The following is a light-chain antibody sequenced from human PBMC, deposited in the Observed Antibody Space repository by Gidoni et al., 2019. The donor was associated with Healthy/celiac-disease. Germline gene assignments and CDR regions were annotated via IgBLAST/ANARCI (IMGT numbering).Light chain of an antibody. CDR1: SSDVGGYNY. CDR2: DVI. CDR3: SSYTSSSTLCV. Sequence: QSALTQPASVAGSPGQSITISCTGTSSDVGGYNYVSWYQQHPGKAPKLMIYDVINRPSGVSNRFSGSKSGNTASLTISGLQADDEADYYCSSYTSSSTLCVFGTGTKVTVL. V-gene: IGLV2-14*01. J-gene: IGLJ1*01.